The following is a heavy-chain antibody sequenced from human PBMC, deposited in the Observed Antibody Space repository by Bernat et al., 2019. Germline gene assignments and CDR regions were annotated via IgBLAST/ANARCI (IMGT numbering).Heavy chain of an antibody. D-gene: IGHD3-16*02. Sequence: EVQLVQSGAEVKKPGESLKISCKGSGYSFTSYWIGWVRQMPGKGLEWMGIIYPGDSDTRYSPSFQGKITNSANKSISTAYLQWSGLKASDTAMYYCARLPAWGSYRNADYWGQGTLVTVTS. CDR2: IYPGDSDT. CDR1: GYSFTSYW. CDR3: ARLPAWGSYRNADY. J-gene: IGHJ4*02. V-gene: IGHV5-51*01.